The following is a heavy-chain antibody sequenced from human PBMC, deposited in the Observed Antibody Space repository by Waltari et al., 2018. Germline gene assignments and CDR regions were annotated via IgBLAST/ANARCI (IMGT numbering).Heavy chain of an antibody. V-gene: IGHV3-23*04. J-gene: IGHJ4*02. Sequence: VQVVESGGTLVRPEGSLRLACAASGFTFSGSSMTWVRQAPGKGLEWVSSISGSGDTTYYANSVKGRFSISRDNSKNTVFLHMNSLRAEDTAVYYCATDWAGTSCNGDCLENWGQGTLVTVSS. CDR2: ISGSGDTT. D-gene: IGHD2-21*02. CDR1: GFTFSGSS. CDR3: ATDWAGTSCNGDCLEN.